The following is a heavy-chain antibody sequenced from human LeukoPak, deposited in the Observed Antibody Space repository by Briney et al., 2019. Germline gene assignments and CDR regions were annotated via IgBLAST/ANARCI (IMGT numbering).Heavy chain of an antibody. V-gene: IGHV3-23*01. J-gene: IGHJ4*02. CDR2: ISGSGGST. CDR3: AKHDSSGYTAIDY. CDR1: GFTFSSYG. Sequence: PGGSLRLSRAASGFTFSSYGMSWVRQAPGKGLEWVSAISGSGGSTYYADSVKGRFTISRDNSKNTLYLQMNSLRAEDTAVYYCAKHDSSGYTAIDYWGQGTLVTVSS. D-gene: IGHD3-22*01.